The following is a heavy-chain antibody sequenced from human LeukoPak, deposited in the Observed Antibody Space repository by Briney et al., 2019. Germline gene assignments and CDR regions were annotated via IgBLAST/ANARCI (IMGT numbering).Heavy chain of an antibody. CDR3: AKGSNSGYTYVYFDY. CDR1: GFTFDDYA. Sequence: GRSLRLSCAASGFTFDDYAIHWVRQAPGKGLEWVSGISWNSGSIGYADSAKGRFTISRDNAKNSLFLQMNSLRAEDTALYYCAKGSNSGYTYVYFDYWGQGTLVTVSS. D-gene: IGHD5-18*01. J-gene: IGHJ4*02. V-gene: IGHV3-9*01. CDR2: ISWNSGSI.